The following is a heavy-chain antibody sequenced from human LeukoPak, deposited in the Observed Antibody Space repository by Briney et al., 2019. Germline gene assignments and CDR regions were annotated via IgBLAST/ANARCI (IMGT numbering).Heavy chain of an antibody. D-gene: IGHD5-18*01. V-gene: IGHV3-23*01. CDR1: GFTFSSYA. CDR3: AKDKVGGRGYSYGPDY. Sequence: GGSLTLSCAASGFTFSSYAMSWVRQAPGKGLEWVSAISGSGGSTYYADPVKGRLTIYRHNPKNTLYLQINRLRAEDTGVYYCAKDKVGGRGYSYGPDYWGQGTLVTVSS. J-gene: IGHJ4*02. CDR2: ISGSGGST.